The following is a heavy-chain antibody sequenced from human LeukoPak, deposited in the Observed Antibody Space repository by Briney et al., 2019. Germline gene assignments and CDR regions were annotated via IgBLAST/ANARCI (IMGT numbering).Heavy chain of an antibody. Sequence: GASVKVSCKASGYTFTCDYMHWVRQAPGQGREWMGWINPNSGGTNYAQKFHGRVTMTRDTPISTAYMELSRLRSDDTAVYYCARDREDIVVVVAATNGVDYWGQGILVTVSS. V-gene: IGHV1-2*02. J-gene: IGHJ4*02. CDR2: INPNSGGT. CDR1: GYTFTCDY. CDR3: ARDREDIVVVVAATNGVDY. D-gene: IGHD2-15*01.